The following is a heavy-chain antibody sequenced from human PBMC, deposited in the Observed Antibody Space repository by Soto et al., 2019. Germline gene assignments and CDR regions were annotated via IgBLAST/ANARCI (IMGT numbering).Heavy chain of an antibody. J-gene: IGHJ4*02. V-gene: IGHV4-39*01. CDR3: ATHPPYGPLDH. D-gene: IGHD4-17*01. Sequence: SETLSLTCTVSGGSVSSSSYYWGWVRQPPGKGLEWIGSVYYSGSTYYNPSLGSRVTISVDKSKNQFSLKLTSVTAADTAVYYCATHPPYGPLDHWGQGTLVTVSS. CDR2: VYYSGST. CDR1: GGSVSSSSYY.